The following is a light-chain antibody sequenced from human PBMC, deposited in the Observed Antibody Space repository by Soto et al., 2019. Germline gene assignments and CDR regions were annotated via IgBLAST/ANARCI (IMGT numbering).Light chain of an antibody. J-gene: IGLJ1*01. Sequence: ALTQPASVSGSPGQSITISCTGTSSDIGVYDYVSWYQQHPGKAPKLIIYEVTNRPSGLSNRFSGSKSDNTASLTISGLQAEDEADYYCVSHISVAYRSIYVFGTGTKVTVL. CDR1: SSDIGVYDY. CDR3: VSHISVAYRSIYV. CDR2: EVT. V-gene: IGLV2-14*01.